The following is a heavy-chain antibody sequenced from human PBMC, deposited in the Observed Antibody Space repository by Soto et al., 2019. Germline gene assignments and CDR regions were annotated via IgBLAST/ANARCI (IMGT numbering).Heavy chain of an antibody. V-gene: IGHV3-9*01. Sequence: GGSLRLSCAASGFTFDDYAMHWVRQAPGKGLEWVSGISWNSGAIGYADSVKGRFTISRDNGKNSLYLEMNSLRTEDTAVYYCARELIVGPAEYFQHWGQGTLVTVSS. J-gene: IGHJ1*01. CDR1: GFTFDDYA. D-gene: IGHD1-26*01. CDR2: ISWNSGAI. CDR3: ARELIVGPAEYFQH.